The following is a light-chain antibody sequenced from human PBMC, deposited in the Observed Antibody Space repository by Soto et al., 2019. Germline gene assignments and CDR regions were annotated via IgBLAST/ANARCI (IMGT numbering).Light chain of an antibody. Sequence: QSALTQPASVSGSPGQSITISCTGTSSDVGGYNYVSWYQQHPGKAPKLMIYDVSNRPSGVSNRCSGSKSGNTASLNISGLQAEDEADYCCSSYTSSSTLVVFGGGTKLNVL. CDR3: SSYTSSSTLVV. V-gene: IGLV2-14*01. CDR2: DVS. J-gene: IGLJ2*01. CDR1: SSDVGGYNY.